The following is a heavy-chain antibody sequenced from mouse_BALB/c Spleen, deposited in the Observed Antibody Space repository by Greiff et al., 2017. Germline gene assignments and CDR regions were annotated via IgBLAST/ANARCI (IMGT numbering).Heavy chain of an antibody. CDR1: GFTFSSYY. Sequence: DVHLVESGGGLVKLGGSLKLSCAASGFTFSSYYMSWVRQTPEKRLELVAAINSNGGSTYYPDTVKGRFTISRDNAKNTLYLQMSSLKSEDTALYYCARQVRRDYAMDYWGQGTSVTVSS. CDR2: INSNGGST. J-gene: IGHJ4*01. V-gene: IGHV5-6-2*01. D-gene: IGHD2-14*01. CDR3: ARQVRRDYAMDY.